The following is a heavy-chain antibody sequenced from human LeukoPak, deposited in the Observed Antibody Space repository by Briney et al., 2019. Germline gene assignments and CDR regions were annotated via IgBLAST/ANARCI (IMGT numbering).Heavy chain of an antibody. CDR2: ISWNSGSI. V-gene: IGHV3-9*01. J-gene: IGHJ4*02. Sequence: GGSLRLSCAASGFTFDDYAMHWVRQAPGKGLEWVSGISWNSGSIGYADSVKGRFTISRDNAKNSLYLQMNSLRAEDTALYYCAKDMGDYWGQGTLVTVSS. CDR3: AKDMGDY. CDR1: GFTFDDYA.